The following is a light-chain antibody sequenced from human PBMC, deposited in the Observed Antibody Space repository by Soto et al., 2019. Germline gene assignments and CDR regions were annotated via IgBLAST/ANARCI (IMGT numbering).Light chain of an antibody. V-gene: IGKV3-11*01. CDR3: QQRSDWPIT. J-gene: IGKJ5*01. Sequence: GEPATFSCRASRSVSSYLAWYQKKPGQAPRLLIYDASSRPTDIPARFSGSGSGTDVTITISSLEPEDGALYYGQQRSDWPITVGQGTRRDI. CDR2: DAS. CDR1: RSVSSY.